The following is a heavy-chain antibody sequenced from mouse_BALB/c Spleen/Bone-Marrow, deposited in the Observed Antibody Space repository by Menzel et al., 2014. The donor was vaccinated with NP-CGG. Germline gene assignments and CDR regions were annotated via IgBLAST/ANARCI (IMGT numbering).Heavy chain of an antibody. D-gene: IGHD2-1*01. V-gene: IGHV5-17*02. J-gene: IGHJ4*01. CDR2: ISSGSSTI. Sequence: EVKLMESGGGLVQPGGSRKLSCAASGFTFSSFGMHWVRQAPEKGLEWAAYISSGSSTIYYADTVKGRFTISRDNPKNTLFLQMTSLRSEDTAMYYCARGRPIYYGNLYAMDYWGQGTSVTVSS. CDR3: ARGRPIYYGNLYAMDY. CDR1: GFTFSSFG.